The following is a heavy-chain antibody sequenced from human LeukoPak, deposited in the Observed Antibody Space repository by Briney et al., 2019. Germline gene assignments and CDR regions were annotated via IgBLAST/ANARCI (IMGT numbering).Heavy chain of an antibody. J-gene: IGHJ4*02. V-gene: IGHV3-74*01. Sequence: RSGGSLRLSCAASGFTFSSYAMSWVRQAPGKGLVWVSRINGDGSSTSYADSVKGRFTIPRDNSKNTLYLQMNSLRAEDTAVYYCARGPSGYHNTGGQGTLVTVSS. D-gene: IGHD5-12*01. CDR3: ARGPSGYHNT. CDR2: INGDGSST. CDR1: GFTFSSYA.